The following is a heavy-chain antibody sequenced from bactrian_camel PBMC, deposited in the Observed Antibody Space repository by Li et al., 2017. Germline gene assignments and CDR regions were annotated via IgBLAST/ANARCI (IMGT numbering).Heavy chain of an antibody. CDR3: VADCELRYGHFDFDIGS. J-gene: IGHJ4*01. CDR2: IDDDGST. CDR1: GWVLSAYC. D-gene: IGHD2*01. Sequence: HVQLVESGGASVQAGGSLKVSCAAPGWVLSAYCMGWFRQVPGKEREGVAAIDDDGSTSYADSVKGRFTVSKDKRRNAFVLQMNSLTPDDTAMYYCVADCELRYGHFDFDIGSRGQGTQVTVS. V-gene: IGHV3S53*01.